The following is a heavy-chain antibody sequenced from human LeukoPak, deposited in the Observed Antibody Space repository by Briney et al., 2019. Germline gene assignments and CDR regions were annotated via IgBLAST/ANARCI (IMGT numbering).Heavy chain of an antibody. CDR1: GFSLSTYG. J-gene: IGHJ4*02. Sequence: GGSLRLSCVASGFSLSTYGMSWVRQAPGRGLEWVSALSGRGGSTYYADSVKGRFTISRDNSKNTLYLQMNSLRAEDTAIYYCAKSVAYNSGYYFDYWGQGPLVTVSS. CDR2: LSGRGGST. D-gene: IGHD6-19*01. CDR3: AKSVAYNSGYYFDY. V-gene: IGHV3-23*01.